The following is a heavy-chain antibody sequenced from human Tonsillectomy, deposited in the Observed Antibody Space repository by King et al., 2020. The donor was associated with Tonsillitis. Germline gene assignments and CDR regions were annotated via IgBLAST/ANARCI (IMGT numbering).Heavy chain of an antibody. Sequence: VQLVQSGGRLVQPGGSLRLSCAASGFTFSSYAMSWVRQAPGKGLECVSAISGSGGSTYYADSVKGRFTISRDNSKNTLYLQMNSLRAEDTAVYYCAKDSPYYYDSSGYRANYFDYWGQGTLVTVSS. V-gene: IGHV3-23*04. D-gene: IGHD3-22*01. CDR2: ISGSGGST. CDR3: AKDSPYYYDSSGYRANYFDY. CDR1: GFTFSSYA. J-gene: IGHJ4*02.